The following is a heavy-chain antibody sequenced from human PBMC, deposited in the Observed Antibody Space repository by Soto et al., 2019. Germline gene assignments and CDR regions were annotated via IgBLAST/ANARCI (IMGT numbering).Heavy chain of an antibody. CDR1: GGSVSSNSAA. V-gene: IGHV6-1*01. CDR3: ARDIIYYGMDV. J-gene: IGHJ6*02. Sequence: PXQTLSLTCVISGGSVSSNSAAWNLIRQSPSRGLEWLGRTYYRSKWYNDYAVSVKSRITINPDTSKNQFSLQLNSVTPEDTAVYYCARDIIYYGMDVWGQGTTVTVSS. CDR2: TYYRSKWYN.